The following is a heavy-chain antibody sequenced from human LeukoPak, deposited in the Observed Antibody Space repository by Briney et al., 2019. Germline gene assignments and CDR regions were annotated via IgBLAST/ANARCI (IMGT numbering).Heavy chain of an antibody. CDR2: INPSGGST. J-gene: IGHJ4*02. CDR3: SSCSSTSCTDY. V-gene: IGHV1-46*01. Sequence: GASVKVSCKASGYTFTSYYMHWVRQAPGQGLEWMGIINPSGGSTSYAQKFQGRVTMTRDTSTSTVYMELSSLRSEDTAVCYCSSCSSTSCTDYWGQGTLVTVSS. CDR1: GYTFTSYY. D-gene: IGHD2-2*01.